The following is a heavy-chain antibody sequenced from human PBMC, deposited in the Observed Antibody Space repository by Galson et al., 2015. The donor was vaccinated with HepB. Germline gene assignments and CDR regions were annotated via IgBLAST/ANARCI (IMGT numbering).Heavy chain of an antibody. CDR1: GFTFGDYA. J-gene: IGHJ4*02. D-gene: IGHD3-22*01. CDR2: IRSKTYGGTT. Sequence: SLRLSCAASGFTFGDYAMSWVRQAPGKGLEWVGFIRSKTYGGTTEYAASVKGRFTISRDDSKSIAYLQMNSLKTEDTAVYYCARHNFEGSSGYFPQWGQGTLVTVSS. CDR3: ARHNFEGSSGYFPQ. V-gene: IGHV3-49*04.